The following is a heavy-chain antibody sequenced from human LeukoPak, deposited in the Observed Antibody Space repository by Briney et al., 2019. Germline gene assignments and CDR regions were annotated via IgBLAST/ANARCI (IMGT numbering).Heavy chain of an antibody. J-gene: IGHJ4*02. Sequence: GGSLRLSCAASGFTFSGFWMHWVRQAPGKGLEWVSRINDDGRSTSYADSVKGRFIVSRDSAKNTLYLQMNSLRAEDTAVYFCARAYCGANCYSRAMDYWGQGTLVTVSS. D-gene: IGHD2-21*02. CDR2: INDDGRST. V-gene: IGHV3-74*01. CDR3: ARAYCGANCYSRAMDY. CDR1: GFTFSGFW.